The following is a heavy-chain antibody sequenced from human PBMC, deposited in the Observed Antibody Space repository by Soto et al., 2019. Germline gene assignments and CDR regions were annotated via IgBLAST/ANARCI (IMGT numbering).Heavy chain of an antibody. J-gene: IGHJ5*02. CDR2: INHSGST. CDR3: ARGADGYCSSSSCYGPYWFDP. D-gene: IGHD2-2*03. Sequence: NPSETLSLTCAVYGGSFSGYYWSWIRQPPGKGLEWIGEINHSGSTNYNPSLKSRVTISVDTSKNQFSLKLSPVTAADTAVYYCARGADGYCSSSSCYGPYWFDPWGQGTLVTVSS. V-gene: IGHV4-34*01. CDR1: GGSFSGYY.